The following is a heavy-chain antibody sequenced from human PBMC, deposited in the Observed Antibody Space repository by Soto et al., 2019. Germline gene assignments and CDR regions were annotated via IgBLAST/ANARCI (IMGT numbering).Heavy chain of an antibody. V-gene: IGHV5-10-1*01. J-gene: IGHJ3*02. Sequence: PGESLKISCKGSGYSFTSYWISWVRQMPGKGLEWMGRIDPSDSYTNYSPSFQGHVTISADKSISTAYLQWSSLKASDTAMYYCARPPSADPRAFDIWGQGTMVTVSS. CDR1: GYSFTSYW. CDR2: IDPSDSYT. CDR3: ARPPSADPRAFDI.